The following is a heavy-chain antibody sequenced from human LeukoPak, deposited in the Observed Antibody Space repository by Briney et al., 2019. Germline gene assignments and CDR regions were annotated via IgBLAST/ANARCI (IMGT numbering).Heavy chain of an antibody. CDR2: ISSSSSYI. J-gene: IGHJ4*02. D-gene: IGHD6-13*01. CDR3: ASLNEGVAGRVGSSWYFDY. CDR1: GFTFSSYS. V-gene: IGHV3-21*01. Sequence: PGGSLRLSCAASGFTFSSYSMNWVRQAPGKGLEWVSSISSSSSYIYYADSVKGRFTISRDNAKNSLYLQMNSLRAEDTAVYYCASLNEGVAGRVGSSWYFDYWGQGTLVTVSS.